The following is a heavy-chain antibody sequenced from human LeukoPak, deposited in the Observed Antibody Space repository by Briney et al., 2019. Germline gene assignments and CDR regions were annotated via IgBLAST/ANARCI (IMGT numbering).Heavy chain of an antibody. J-gene: IGHJ4*02. CDR3: ASYYDFWSGYDY. CDR1: GGSFSGYY. Sequence: SETLSLTCAVYGGSFSGYYWSWIRQPPGKGLEWIGEINHSGSTNYNPSLKSRVTISVDTSKYQFSLKLSSVTAADTAVYYCASYYDFWSGYDYWGQGTLVTVSS. D-gene: IGHD3-3*01. CDR2: INHSGST. V-gene: IGHV4-34*01.